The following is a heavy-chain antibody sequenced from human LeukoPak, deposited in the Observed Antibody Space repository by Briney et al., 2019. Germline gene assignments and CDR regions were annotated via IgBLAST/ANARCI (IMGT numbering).Heavy chain of an antibody. D-gene: IGHD3/OR15-3a*01. CDR1: GDSISTSSSY. V-gene: IGHV4-39*01. J-gene: IGHJ4*02. CDR2: IYYSGST. Sequence: SETLSLTCSVSGDSISTSSSYWGWIRQPPGKGLEWIGSIYYSGSTYYNTSLKSRVTISVDTSKNQFSLKLNSVTAADTAVYYCARQTGSGLFILPGGQGTLVTVSS. CDR3: ARQTGSGLFILP.